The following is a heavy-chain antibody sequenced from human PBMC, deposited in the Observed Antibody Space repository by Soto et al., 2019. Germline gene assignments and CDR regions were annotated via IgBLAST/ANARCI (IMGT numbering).Heavy chain of an antibody. CDR1: GFTFSSYA. Sequence: EVQLLESGGGLVQPGGSLRLSCAASGFTFSSYAMNWVRQAPGKGLEWVSVISGSGGSTYYADAVKGRFNISRDNPKNTLYLQMNSLRAEDTAVYYCAKRTVGWYFDLWGRGTLVTVSS. D-gene: IGHD4-17*01. V-gene: IGHV3-23*01. CDR2: ISGSGGST. J-gene: IGHJ2*01. CDR3: AKRTVGWYFDL.